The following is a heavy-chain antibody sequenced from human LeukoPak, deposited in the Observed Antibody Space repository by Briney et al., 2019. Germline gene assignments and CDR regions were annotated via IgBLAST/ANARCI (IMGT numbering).Heavy chain of an antibody. CDR2: IFYSGST. J-gene: IGHJ1*01. D-gene: IGHD3-22*01. CDR1: GGSISSYY. V-gene: IGHV4-59*01. Sequence: SETLSLTCTVSGGSISSYYWSWIRQPPGKGLAWIGYIFYSGSTNYNPSLKSRVTISVDTSKNQFSLKLSSVTAADTAVYYCARLKYYFDRSGYRAEYFQQWGQGTLVTASS. CDR3: ARLKYYFDRSGYRAEYFQQ.